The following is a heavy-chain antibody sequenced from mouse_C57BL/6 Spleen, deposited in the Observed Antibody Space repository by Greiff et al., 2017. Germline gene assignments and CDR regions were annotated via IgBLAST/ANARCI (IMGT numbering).Heavy chain of an antibody. CDR1: GFTFSSYA. CDR3: TRSGGYGSSHRYFDV. V-gene: IGHV5-9-1*02. D-gene: IGHD1-1*01. CDR2: ISSGGDYI. J-gene: IGHJ1*03. Sequence: EVQVVESGEGLVKPGGSLKLSCAASGFTFSSYAMSWVRQTPEKRLEWVAYISSGGDYIYYADTVKGRFTISRDNARNTLYLQMSSLKSEDTAMYYCTRSGGYGSSHRYFDVWGTGTTVTVSS.